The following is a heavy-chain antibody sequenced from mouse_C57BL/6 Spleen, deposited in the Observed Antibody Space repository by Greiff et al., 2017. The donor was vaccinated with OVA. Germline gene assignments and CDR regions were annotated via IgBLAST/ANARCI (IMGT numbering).Heavy chain of an antibody. D-gene: IGHD2-4*01. CDR2: INPGSGGT. CDR3: ARDDYSYFDY. Sequence: QVQLQQSGAELVRPGTSVKVSCKASGYAFTNYLIEWVKQRPGQGLEWIGVINPGSGGTNYNEKFKGKAQLTADKSSSTAYMQLSSLTSEDSAVYFCARDDYSYFDYWGQGTTLTVSS. CDR1: GYAFTNYL. J-gene: IGHJ2*01. V-gene: IGHV1-54*01.